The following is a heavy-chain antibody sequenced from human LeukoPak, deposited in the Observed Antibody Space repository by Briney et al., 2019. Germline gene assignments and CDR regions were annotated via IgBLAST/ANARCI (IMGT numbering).Heavy chain of an antibody. V-gene: IGHV4-34*01. J-gene: IGHJ2*01. CDR1: GGSFSGYY. D-gene: IGHD3-16*01. CDR3: ARRHRLGGLNWYFDL. Sequence: PSETLSLTCAVYGGSFSGYYWSWIRQPPGKGLEWIGEINHSESTNYNPSLKSRVTISADTSKNQFSLKLSSVTAADTAVYYCARRHRLGGLNWYFDLWGRGTLVTVSS. CDR2: INHSEST.